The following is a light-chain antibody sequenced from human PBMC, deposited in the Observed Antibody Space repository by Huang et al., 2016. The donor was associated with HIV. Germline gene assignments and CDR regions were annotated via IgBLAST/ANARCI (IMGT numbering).Light chain of an antibody. V-gene: IGKV1-5*03. J-gene: IGKJ1*01. CDR2: KAS. CDR1: QTITNW. CDR3: QQYSSWRT. Sequence: DIQMTQSPSTLSASVGDRVTITCRASQTITNWLAWYQQKPGKAPKRLIYKASTLETGGPSRFSGSGSGTEFTLTINSMQPDDFATYYCQQYSSWRTFGQGTKVE.